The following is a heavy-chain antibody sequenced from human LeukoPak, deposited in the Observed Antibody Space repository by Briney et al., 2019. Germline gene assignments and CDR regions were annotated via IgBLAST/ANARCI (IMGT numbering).Heavy chain of an antibody. CDR1: GGSFSGYY. V-gene: IGHV4-34*01. D-gene: IGHD5-18*01. J-gene: IGHJ4*02. CDR2: INHSGST. Sequence: SETLSLTCAVYGGSFSGYYWSWIRQPPGKGLEWIGEINHSGSTNYNPSLKSRVIITVDTSKNQFSLKLSSVTAADTAVYYCGRQGLWLPGRRWGVDYWGQGTLVTVSS. CDR3: GRQGLWLPGRRWGVDY.